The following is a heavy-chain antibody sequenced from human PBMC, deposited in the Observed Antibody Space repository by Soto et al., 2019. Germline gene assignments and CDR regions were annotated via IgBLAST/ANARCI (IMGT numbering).Heavy chain of an antibody. Sequence: SETLSLTCAVYGGSFSGYYWSWIRQPPGKGLEWIGEINHSGSTNYNPSLKSRVTISVDTSKNQFSLKLSSVTAADTAVYYCARGRVICSGGSCYLGAFDIWGQGTMVTVS. J-gene: IGHJ3*02. CDR1: GGSFSGYY. D-gene: IGHD2-15*01. CDR3: ARGRVICSGGSCYLGAFDI. V-gene: IGHV4-34*01. CDR2: INHSGST.